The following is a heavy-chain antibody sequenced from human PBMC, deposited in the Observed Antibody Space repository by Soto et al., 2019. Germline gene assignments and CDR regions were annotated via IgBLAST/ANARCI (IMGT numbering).Heavy chain of an antibody. Sequence: EVQLVESGGGLVKPGGSLRLSCAASGFTFSSYSMNWVRQAPGKGLEWVSSISSSSSYIYYADSVKGRFTISRDNAKNSLYLQMNSLRAEDTAVYYCARVFEDSGSYSYLDYWGQGILVTSSS. CDR1: GFTFSSYS. CDR3: ARVFEDSGSYSYLDY. J-gene: IGHJ4*02. V-gene: IGHV3-21*01. D-gene: IGHD1-26*01. CDR2: ISSSSSYI.